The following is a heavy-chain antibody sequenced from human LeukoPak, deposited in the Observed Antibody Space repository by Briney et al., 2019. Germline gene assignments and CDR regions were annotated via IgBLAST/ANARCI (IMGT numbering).Heavy chain of an antibody. J-gene: IGHJ6*02. CDR3: ARTPNVNYYGMDV. CDR1: GGSISSYY. CDR2: IYYSGST. D-gene: IGHD3-16*01. V-gene: IGHV4-59*01. Sequence: PSETLSLTCTVSGGSISSYYWSWIRQPPGKGLEWIGYIYYSGSTNYNPSLKSRVTISVDTSKNQFSLKLSSVTAADTAVYYCARTPNVNYYGMDVWGQGTTVTVSS.